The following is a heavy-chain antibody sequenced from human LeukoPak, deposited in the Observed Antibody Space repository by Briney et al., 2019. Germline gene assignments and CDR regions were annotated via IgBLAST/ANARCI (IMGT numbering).Heavy chain of an antibody. J-gene: IGHJ4*02. CDR2: MYDSWST. D-gene: IGHD5-18*01. Sequence: SETLSLTCTVSGGGSISSHYWSWIRQPPGKGLEWIGNMYDSWSTKYNPSLKSRVTLSADMSKNQFSLRLSSVTAADTAVYYCATIKRGNIYGYFDFWGQGILVTVSS. CDR3: ATIKRGNIYGYFDF. V-gene: IGHV4-59*11. CDR1: GGGSISSHY.